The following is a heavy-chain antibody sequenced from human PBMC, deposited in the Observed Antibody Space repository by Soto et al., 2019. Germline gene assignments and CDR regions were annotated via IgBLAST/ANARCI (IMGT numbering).Heavy chain of an antibody. J-gene: IGHJ6*02. V-gene: IGHV4-4*02. CDR3: ARATIFNRYGMDV. D-gene: IGHD3-9*01. CDR1: GGSISSSNW. CDR2: IYHSGGT. Sequence: PSETLSLTCAVSGGSISSSNWWSWVRQPPGKGLEWIGEIYHSGGTNYNPSLKSRVTISVDKSKNQFSLKLSSVTAADTAVYYCARATIFNRYGMDVWGQGTTVTVSS.